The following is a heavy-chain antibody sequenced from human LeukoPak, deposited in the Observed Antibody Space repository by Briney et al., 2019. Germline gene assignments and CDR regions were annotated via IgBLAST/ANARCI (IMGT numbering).Heavy chain of an antibody. V-gene: IGHV3-53*01. CDR1: GFTVSSNY. CDR3: ARDRGSGWHTFDY. Sequence: GGSLRLSCAASGFTVSSNYMSWVRQAPGKGLEWVSVTYSGGSTYYADSVKGRFTISRDNSKNTLYLQMNSLRAEDTAVYYCARDRGSGWHTFDYWGQGTLVTVSS. D-gene: IGHD6-19*01. CDR2: TYSGGST. J-gene: IGHJ4*02.